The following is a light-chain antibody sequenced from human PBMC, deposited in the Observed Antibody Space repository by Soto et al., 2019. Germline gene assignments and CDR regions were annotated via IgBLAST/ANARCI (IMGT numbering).Light chain of an antibody. Sequence: QSVLTQPPSASGTPGQRVTISCSGSSSNIGSNTVNWYQQLPGTAPKLLIYNNNQRPSGVPDRFSGSKSGTSASLAISALQSEDEADYYCAAWDDSLNGPGVFGGGTKLTVL. J-gene: IGLJ3*02. CDR1: SSNIGSNT. V-gene: IGLV1-44*01. CDR2: NNN. CDR3: AAWDDSLNGPGV.